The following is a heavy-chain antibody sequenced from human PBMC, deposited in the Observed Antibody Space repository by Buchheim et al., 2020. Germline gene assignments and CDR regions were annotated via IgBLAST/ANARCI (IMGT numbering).Heavy chain of an antibody. CDR3: ARMVNSRDSFDDYDSSGCLPNDY. Sequence: QVQLQQWGAGLLKPSETLSLTCAVYGGSFSGYYWSWIRQPPGKGLEWIGEINHSGSTNYNPSLKSRVTISVDTSKNQFSLKLSSVTAADTAVYYCARMVNSRDSFDDYDSSGCLPNDYWGQGTL. D-gene: IGHD3-22*01. V-gene: IGHV4-34*01. J-gene: IGHJ4*02. CDR2: INHSGST. CDR1: GGSFSGYY.